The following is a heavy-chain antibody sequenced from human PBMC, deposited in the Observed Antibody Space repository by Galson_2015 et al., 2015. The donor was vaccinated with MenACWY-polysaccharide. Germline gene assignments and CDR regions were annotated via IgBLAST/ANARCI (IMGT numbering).Heavy chain of an antibody. J-gene: IGHJ4*02. Sequence: SLRLSCAASGFTFSSYWMSWVRQAPGKGLEWVANIKQDESKKGYLDSVKGRFTISRDNAKNSLFLQMNSLRVEDTAVYFCAREGRGGFDTWGQGALVTVSS. V-gene: IGHV3-7*01. CDR3: AREGRGGFDT. CDR1: GFTFSSYW. CDR2: IKQDESKK. D-gene: IGHD3-16*01.